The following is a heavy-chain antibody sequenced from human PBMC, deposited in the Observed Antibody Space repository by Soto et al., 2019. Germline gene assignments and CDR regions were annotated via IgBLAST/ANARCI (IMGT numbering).Heavy chain of an antibody. CDR2: ISYDGSNK. V-gene: IGHV3-30*18. CDR3: AKDLLSGYDWPPGSYYYYGMDV. D-gene: IGHD5-12*01. J-gene: IGHJ6*02. Sequence: QVQLVESGGGVVQPGRSLRLSCAASGFTFSSYGMHWVRQAPGKGLEWVAVISYDGSNKYYADSVKGRFTISRDNSKNTLYLQMNSLRAEDTAVYYCAKDLLSGYDWPPGSYYYYGMDVWGQGTTVTVSS. CDR1: GFTFSSYG.